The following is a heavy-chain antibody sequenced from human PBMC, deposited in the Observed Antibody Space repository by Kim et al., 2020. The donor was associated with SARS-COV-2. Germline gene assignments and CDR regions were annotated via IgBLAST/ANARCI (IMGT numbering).Heavy chain of an antibody. CDR3: ARLHDYGPGGWFDP. D-gene: IGHD4-17*01. Sequence: APKFQGRVTMTMDTSISTAYMELSRLRSDDTAVYYCARLHDYGPGGWFDPWGQGTLVTVSS. J-gene: IGHJ5*02. V-gene: IGHV1-2*02.